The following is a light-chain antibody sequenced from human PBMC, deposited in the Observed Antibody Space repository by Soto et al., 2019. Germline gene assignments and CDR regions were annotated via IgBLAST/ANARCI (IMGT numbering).Light chain of an antibody. CDR1: QSISRW. CDR2: DAS. V-gene: IGKV1-5*01. Sequence: DIQMTQSPSTLSASVGDRVTITCRASQSISRWLAWYHQKPGKAPRLLIYDASSLESGVPSRFSGSGSGTEFILTISSLQPDDFATYYCQQYNSYSPWTFGQGTKVEFK. J-gene: IGKJ1*01. CDR3: QQYNSYSPWT.